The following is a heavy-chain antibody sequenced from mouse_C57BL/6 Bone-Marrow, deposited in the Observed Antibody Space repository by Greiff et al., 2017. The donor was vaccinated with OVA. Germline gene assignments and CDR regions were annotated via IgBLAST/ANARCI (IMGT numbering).Heavy chain of an antibody. V-gene: IGHV1-64*01. D-gene: IGHD1-1*01. CDR2: IHPDSGST. Sequence: VQLQQPGAELVKPGASVKLSCKASGYTFTSYWMHWVKQRPGQGLEWIGKIHPDSGSTNYNEKFKGKATLTVDKSSSTAYMQLSSLTSEDSAVYYCARRGFITTVSDDWGQGTTLTVSS. J-gene: IGHJ2*01. CDR3: ARRGFITTVSDD. CDR1: GYTFTSYW.